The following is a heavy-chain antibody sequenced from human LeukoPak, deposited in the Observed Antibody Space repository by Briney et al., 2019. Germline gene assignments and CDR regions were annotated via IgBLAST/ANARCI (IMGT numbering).Heavy chain of an antibody. D-gene: IGHD2-21*02. CDR1: GGSFSGYY. CDR2: INHSGST. Sequence: SETLSLTCAVYGGSFSGYYWSWIRQPPGKGLEWIGEINHSGSTNYNPSLKSRVTVSVDTSKNQFSLKLSSVTAADTAVYYCARGRAYCGGDCYSGYNWFDPWGQGTLVTVSS. CDR3: ARGRAYCGGDCYSGYNWFDP. V-gene: IGHV4-34*01. J-gene: IGHJ5*02.